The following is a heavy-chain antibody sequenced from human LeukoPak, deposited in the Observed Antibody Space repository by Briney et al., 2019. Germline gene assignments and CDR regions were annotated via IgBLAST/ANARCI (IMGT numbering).Heavy chain of an antibody. V-gene: IGHV4-4*02. Sequence: GSLRLSCGASGFXFSDHYINWVRQAPGKGLEWIAEIHRSGTAHYSPSLKSRVTISVDTFNEQISLTMTSVSAADTATYYCVAMPPFRFDPWGQGTLVIVSS. J-gene: IGHJ5*02. CDR2: IHRSGTA. D-gene: IGHD2-2*01. CDR3: VAMPPFRFDP. CDR1: GFXFSDHY.